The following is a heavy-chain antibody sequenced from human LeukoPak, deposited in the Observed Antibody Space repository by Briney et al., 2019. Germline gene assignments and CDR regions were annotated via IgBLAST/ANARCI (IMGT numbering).Heavy chain of an antibody. CDR1: GGSISSSSYY. CDR3: ARLHPDRSGGSCYSADYYYYMDV. CDR2: IYYSGST. D-gene: IGHD2-15*01. Sequence: SETLSLTCTVSGGSISSSSYYWGWIRQPPGKGLEWIGSIYYSGSTYYNPSLKSRVTISVDTSKNQFSLKLSSVTAVDTAVYYCARLHPDRSGGSCYSADYYYYMDVWGKGTTVTVS. J-gene: IGHJ6*03. V-gene: IGHV4-39*01.